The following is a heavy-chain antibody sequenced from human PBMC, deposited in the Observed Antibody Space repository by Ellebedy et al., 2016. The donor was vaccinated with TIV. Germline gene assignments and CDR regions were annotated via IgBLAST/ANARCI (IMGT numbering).Heavy chain of an antibody. Sequence: SVKVSXKASGCTFSSYAISWVRQAPGQGLEWMGGIIPIFGTANYAQKFQGRVTITADESTSTAYMELSSLRSEDTAVYYCARVHIVVVPAAISGDNWFDPWGQGTLVTVSS. CDR2: IIPIFGTA. V-gene: IGHV1-69*13. CDR3: ARVHIVVVPAAISGDNWFDP. D-gene: IGHD2-2*01. J-gene: IGHJ5*02. CDR1: GCTFSSYA.